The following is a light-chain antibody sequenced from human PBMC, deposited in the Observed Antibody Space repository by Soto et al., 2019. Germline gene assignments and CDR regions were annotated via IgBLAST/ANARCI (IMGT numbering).Light chain of an antibody. Sequence: DIQMTQSPSSLSASVGDRVSITCRASQGISNFLAWYQHKPGKVPKLLIYDASTLQSGVPSRFSGSGSGTDFTLTISSQQPEDVATSYCQKYTSAPSLTFGGGTKVEIK. CDR1: QGISNF. CDR3: QKYTSAPSLT. V-gene: IGKV1-27*01. CDR2: DAS. J-gene: IGKJ4*01.